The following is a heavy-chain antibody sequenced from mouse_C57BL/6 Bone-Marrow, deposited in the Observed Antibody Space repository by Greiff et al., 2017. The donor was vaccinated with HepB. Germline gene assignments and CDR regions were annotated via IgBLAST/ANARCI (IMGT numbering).Heavy chain of an antibody. CDR2: INPNNGGT. CDR1: GYTFTDYN. J-gene: IGHJ4*01. V-gene: IGHV1-18*01. Sequence: EVKLMESGPELVKPGASVKIPCKASGYTFTDYNMDWVKQSHGKSLEWIGDINPNNGGTIYNQKFKGKATLTVDKSSSTAYMELRSLTSEDTAVYYCARWGGHYYAMDYWGQGTSVTVSS. CDR3: ARWGGHYYAMDY.